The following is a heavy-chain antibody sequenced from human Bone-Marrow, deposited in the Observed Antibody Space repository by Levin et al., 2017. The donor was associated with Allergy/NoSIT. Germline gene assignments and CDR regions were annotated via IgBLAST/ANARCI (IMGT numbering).Heavy chain of an antibody. D-gene: IGHD3-3*01. J-gene: IGHJ5*02. CDR2: ISGSGGST. Sequence: RAGGSLRLSCEASGFTFRSYAMSWVRQAPGKGLEWVSVISGSGGSTYYADSVKGRFTISRDNSKNTLYLQMNSLRAEDTAVYYCAKERDGDNFWALDPWGQGTLVTVSS. CDR3: AKERDGDNFWALDP. CDR1: GFTFRSYA. V-gene: IGHV3-23*01.